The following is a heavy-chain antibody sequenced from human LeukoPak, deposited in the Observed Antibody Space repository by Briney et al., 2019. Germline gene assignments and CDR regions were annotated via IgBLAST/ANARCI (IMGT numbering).Heavy chain of an antibody. CDR1: GGSISSYY. D-gene: IGHD1-26*01. J-gene: IGHJ6*03. CDR2: IYYSGST. V-gene: IGHV4-59*08. CDR3: ARQSSGSFPYYYYYYMDV. Sequence: SETLSLTCTVSGGSISSYYWSWIRQPPGKGLEWIGYIYYSGSTNYNPSLESRVTISVDTSKNQFSLKLSSVTAADTAVYYCARQSSGSFPYYYYYYMDVWGKGTTVTVSS.